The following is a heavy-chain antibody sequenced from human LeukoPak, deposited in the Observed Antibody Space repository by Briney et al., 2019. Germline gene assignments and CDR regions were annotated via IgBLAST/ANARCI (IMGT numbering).Heavy chain of an antibody. CDR1: GFTFSTYP. D-gene: IGHD4-17*01. CDR2: IDPSSSYI. V-gene: IGHV3-21*01. CDR3: TRGSYGDYEY. Sequence: PGGSLRLSCSASGFTFSTYPTNWVRQAPGKGLEWVSSIDPSSSYIYYADSVRGRFTISRDNAQNSLYLQVNSLRAEDTAVYYCTRGSYGDYEYWGQGTLVTVSS. J-gene: IGHJ4*02.